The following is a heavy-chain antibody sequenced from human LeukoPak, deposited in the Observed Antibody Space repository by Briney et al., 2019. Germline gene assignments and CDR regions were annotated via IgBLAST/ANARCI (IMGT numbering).Heavy chain of an antibody. D-gene: IGHD3-3*01. V-gene: IGHV3-30*02. CDR2: IWGGGDNK. CDR1: GFTFSSYA. CDR3: AKEGDFWSGYYGD. J-gene: IGHJ4*02. Sequence: GGSLRLSCAASGFTFSSYAMHWVRQAPGKGLEWVAVIWGGGDNKYYADSVKGRFTISRDNSKNTLYLETNSLRAEDTAVYYCAKEGDFWSGYYGDWGQGSLVTVSS.